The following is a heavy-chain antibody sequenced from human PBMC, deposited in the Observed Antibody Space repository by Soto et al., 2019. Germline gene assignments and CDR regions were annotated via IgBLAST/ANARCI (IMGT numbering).Heavy chain of an antibody. J-gene: IGHJ6*03. V-gene: IGHV1-58*02. CDR3: AAHTSGCSGGSCYSHYYYMDV. Sequence: GASVKVSCKASGFTFTSSAMQWVRQARGQRLEWIGWIVVGSGNTNYAQKLQERVTITRDMSTSTAYMELSSQRSEDTAVYYCAAHTSGCSGGSCYSHYYYMDVWGKGTTVTVSS. CDR1: GFTFTSSA. CDR2: IVVGSGNT. D-gene: IGHD2-15*01.